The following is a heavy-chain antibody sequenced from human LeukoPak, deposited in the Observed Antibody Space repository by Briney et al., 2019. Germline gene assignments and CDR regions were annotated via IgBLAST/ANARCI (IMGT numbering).Heavy chain of an antibody. V-gene: IGHV3-23*01. CDR3: AKDVYDEIYYYESSAYDY. Sequence: GGSLRLSCAASGFTFSDYYMSWVRQAPGKGLEWVSAISGSGGSTHYADSVKGRFTISRDNSKNTLYLQMNSLRAEDTAVYYCAKDVYDEIYYYESSAYDYWGQGTLVTVSS. J-gene: IGHJ4*02. CDR1: GFTFSDYY. D-gene: IGHD3-22*01. CDR2: ISGSGGST.